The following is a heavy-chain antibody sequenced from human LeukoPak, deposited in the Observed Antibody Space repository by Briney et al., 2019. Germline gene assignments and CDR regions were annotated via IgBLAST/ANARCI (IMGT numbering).Heavy chain of an antibody. CDR3: ARGLRPYYDFWSGYYSSAEDYYYGMDV. CDR2: ISAYNGNT. V-gene: IGHV1-18*01. CDR1: GYTFTSYG. J-gene: IGHJ6*02. Sequence: ASVKVSCKAPGYTFTSYGISWVPQAPGQGLEWMGWISAYNGNTNYAQKLQGRVTMTTDTSTSTAYMELRSLRSDDTAVYYCARGLRPYYDFWSGYYSSAEDYYYGMDVWGQGTTVTVSS. D-gene: IGHD3-3*01.